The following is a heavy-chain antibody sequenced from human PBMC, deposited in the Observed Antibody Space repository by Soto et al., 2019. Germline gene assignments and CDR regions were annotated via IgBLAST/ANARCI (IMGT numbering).Heavy chain of an antibody. CDR1: GYTFTSYA. CDR2: INAGNGNT. Sequence: QVPLVQSGAEVKKPGASVKVSCKASGYTFTSYAMHWVRQAPGQRLEWMGWINAGNGNTKYSQKFQGRVTITRDTSASTAYMELSSLRSEDTAVYYCAREDIAAAGTGGYYYYYMDVWGKGTTVTVSS. J-gene: IGHJ6*03. CDR3: AREDIAAAGTGGYYYYYMDV. D-gene: IGHD6-13*01. V-gene: IGHV1-3*01.